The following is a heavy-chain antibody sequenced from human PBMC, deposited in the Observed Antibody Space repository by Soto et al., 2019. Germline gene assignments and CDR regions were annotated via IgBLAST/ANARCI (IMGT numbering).Heavy chain of an antibody. CDR2: INPSGSST. CDR1: GYTFSSYY. J-gene: IGHJ4*02. V-gene: IGHV1-46*01. D-gene: IGHD1-26*01. CDR3: ARDGGTSGNYPWYYFDY. Sequence: ASVKVSCKASGYTFSSYYMHWVRQAPGQGLEWMGIINPSGSSTIYAQKFQGRVTMTRDTSTSTVYMELSSLRSEDTAVYYCARDGGTSGNYPWYYFDYWGQGTLVTVSS.